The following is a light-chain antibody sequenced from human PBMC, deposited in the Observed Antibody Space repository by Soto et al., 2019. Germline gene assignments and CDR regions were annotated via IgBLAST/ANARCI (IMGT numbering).Light chain of an antibody. J-gene: IGKJ3*01. CDR2: RAS. V-gene: IGKV1-5*03. Sequence: DIQMTQSPSTLSASVGDRVTITCRASQSISTWLAWYQQKPGTAPKLLIYRASNLESGVPSRFSGSGSGTEFTLTISSLQPDDVATYYCQQYTTYSGTFGPGTKVDIK. CDR3: QQYTTYSGT. CDR1: QSISTW.